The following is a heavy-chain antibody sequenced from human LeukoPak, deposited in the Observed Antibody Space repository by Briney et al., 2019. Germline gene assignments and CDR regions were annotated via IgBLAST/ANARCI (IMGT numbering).Heavy chain of an antibody. CDR3: ARDSDVHCSGGSCTNFDY. D-gene: IGHD2-15*01. CDR2: ISSSSIYI. Sequence: PGGSLILSCVASGFTFSSYSMNWVRQASGKGLEWVSSISSSSIYIYYGDSVKGRFTISRDNAKKSLYLQMNSLRAEDTAIYYCARDSDVHCSGGSCTNFDYWGQGTLVTVSS. J-gene: IGHJ4*02. V-gene: IGHV3-21*01. CDR1: GFTFSSYS.